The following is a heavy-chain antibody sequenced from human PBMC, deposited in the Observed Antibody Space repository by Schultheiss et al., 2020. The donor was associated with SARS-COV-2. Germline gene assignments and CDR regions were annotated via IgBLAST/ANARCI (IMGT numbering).Heavy chain of an antibody. CDR3: ARDRGGRGFTYGHRPYYFYMDV. D-gene: IGHD5-18*01. V-gene: IGHV4-61*02. Sequence: SETLSLTCTVSGGSISSGGYYWSWIRQHPGKGLEWIGRIYTSGNTVYNPSLKSRVTISLDPSKNQFSLKLSSVTAADTAAYYCARDRGGRGFTYGHRPYYFYMDVWGKGTTVTVSS. CDR1: GGSISSGGYY. CDR2: IYTSGNT. J-gene: IGHJ6*03.